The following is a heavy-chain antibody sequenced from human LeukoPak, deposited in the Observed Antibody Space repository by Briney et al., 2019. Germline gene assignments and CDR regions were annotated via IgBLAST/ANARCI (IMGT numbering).Heavy chain of an antibody. V-gene: IGHV4-39*07. Sequence: SETLSLTCSVSGGSVSSTGHYWGWIRQSPEKGLDWIGSIYSNGNTYYNPSVKSRVTMSVDTSKNQFSLKLTSMTAAETAVYYCARSATVTTGYFDYWGQGALVTVSS. J-gene: IGHJ4*02. D-gene: IGHD4-17*01. CDR1: GGSVSSTGHY. CDR3: ARSATVTTGYFDY. CDR2: IYSNGNT.